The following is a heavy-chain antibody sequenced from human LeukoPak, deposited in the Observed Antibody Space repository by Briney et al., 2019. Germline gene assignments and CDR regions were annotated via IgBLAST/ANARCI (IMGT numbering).Heavy chain of an antibody. CDR1: GYTFTGYY. D-gene: IGHD5-12*01. V-gene: IGHV1-2*02. CDR3: ARHSGYDSNLDY. CDR2: INPNSGGT. J-gene: IGHJ4*02. Sequence: ASVTVSCKASGYTFTGYYMHWVRQAPGQGLEWMGWINPNSGGTNYAQKFQGRVTMTRDTSISTAYMELSRLRSDDTAVYYCARHSGYDSNLDYWGQGTLVTVSS.